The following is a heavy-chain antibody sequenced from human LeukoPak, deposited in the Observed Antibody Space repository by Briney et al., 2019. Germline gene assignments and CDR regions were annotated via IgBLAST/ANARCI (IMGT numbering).Heavy chain of an antibody. CDR1: GGSISGSY. CDR3: ARGRWLGY. Sequence: PSETLSLTCTVPGGSISGSYWSWIRQPPGKGLEWIGYIYYSGSTNYNPSLKSRVTISVDTSKNQFSLKLSSVTAADTAVYYCARGRWLGYWGQGTLVTVSS. V-gene: IGHV4-59*01. D-gene: IGHD4-23*01. J-gene: IGHJ4*02. CDR2: IYYSGST.